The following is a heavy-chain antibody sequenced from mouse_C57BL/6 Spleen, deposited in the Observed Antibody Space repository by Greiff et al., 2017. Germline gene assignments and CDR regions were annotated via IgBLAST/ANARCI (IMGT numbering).Heavy chain of an antibody. CDR1: GYSITSGYY. J-gene: IGHJ3*01. D-gene: IGHD1-1*01. CDR3: AREPFYYYGRGAC. CDR2: ISYDGSN. Sequence: EVKLLESGPGLVKPSQSLSLTCSVTGYSITSGYYWNWIRQFPGNKLEWMGYISYDGSNNYNPSLKNRISITRDTSKNQFFLKLNSVTTEDTATFYCAREPFYYYGRGACWGQGTLVCVSA. V-gene: IGHV3-6*01.